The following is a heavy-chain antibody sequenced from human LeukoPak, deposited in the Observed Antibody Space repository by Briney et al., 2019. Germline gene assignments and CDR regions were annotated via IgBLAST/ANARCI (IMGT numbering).Heavy chain of an antibody. J-gene: IGHJ3*02. Sequence: GGSLRLSCAASGFTFDDYGMSWVRQAPGKGLEWVSGINWNGGSTGYADSVKGRFTISRDNAKNSLYLQMNSLRAEDTALYYCAGDLEVAAAGTGDAFDIWGQGTMVTVSS. D-gene: IGHD6-13*01. CDR2: INWNGGST. CDR3: AGDLEVAAAGTGDAFDI. CDR1: GFTFDDYG. V-gene: IGHV3-20*04.